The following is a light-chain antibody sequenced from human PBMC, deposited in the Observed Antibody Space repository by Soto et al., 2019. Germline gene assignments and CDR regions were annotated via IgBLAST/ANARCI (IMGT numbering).Light chain of an antibody. CDR2: GAS. J-gene: IGKJ1*01. V-gene: IGKV3-20*01. Sequence: VWTSSPGTLSLSPGERATLSCRASQTVSSARLAWFQQKPGQAPRRLICGASSRAPGIPDRFSGSGSETDFTLTISRREPQGYAVYYCQQYGSATPWAFGQGTKVDIK. CDR1: QTVSSAR. CDR3: QQYGSATPWA.